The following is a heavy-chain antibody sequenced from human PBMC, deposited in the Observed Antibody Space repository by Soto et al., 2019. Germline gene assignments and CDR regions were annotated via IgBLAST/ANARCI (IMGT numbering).Heavy chain of an antibody. D-gene: IGHD5-12*01. Sequence: GGSLRLSCAASGFTFSSYAMHWVRQAPGKGLEWVAVISYDGSNKYYADPVKGRFTISRDNSKNTLYLQMNSLRAEDTAVYYCARAGWLREFDYWGQGTLVTVSS. CDR3: ARAGWLREFDY. V-gene: IGHV3-30-3*01. J-gene: IGHJ4*02. CDR2: ISYDGSNK. CDR1: GFTFSSYA.